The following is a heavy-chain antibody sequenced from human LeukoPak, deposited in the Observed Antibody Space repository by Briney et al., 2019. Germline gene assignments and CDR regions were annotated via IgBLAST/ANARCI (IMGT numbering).Heavy chain of an antibody. CDR1: GGSISSYY. CDR2: IYTSGST. D-gene: IGHD2-2*01. V-gene: IGHV4-4*07. CDR3: ARGLYCSSTSCYLHRWFDP. Sequence: PSETLSLTCTVSGGSISSYYWSWVRQPAGKVLGWIGRIYTSGSTNYNPSLKSRVTMSVDTSKTQFSLTLSSVTAADTAVYSGARGLYCSSTSCYLHRWFDPWGQGTLVTVSS. J-gene: IGHJ5*02.